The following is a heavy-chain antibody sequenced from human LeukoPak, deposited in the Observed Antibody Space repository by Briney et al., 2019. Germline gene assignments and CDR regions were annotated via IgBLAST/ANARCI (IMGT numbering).Heavy chain of an antibody. CDR3: ARVDSGSTNWFDP. CDR2: INPNSGGT. V-gene: IGHV1-2*02. D-gene: IGHD1-26*01. J-gene: IGHJ5*02. Sequence: ASVKVSCKASGYTFTGYSMHWVRQAPGQGLEWMGWINPNSGGTNYAQKFQGRVTMTRDTSISTAYMELSRLRSDDTAVYYCARVDSGSTNWFDPWGQGTLVTVSS. CDR1: GYTFTGYS.